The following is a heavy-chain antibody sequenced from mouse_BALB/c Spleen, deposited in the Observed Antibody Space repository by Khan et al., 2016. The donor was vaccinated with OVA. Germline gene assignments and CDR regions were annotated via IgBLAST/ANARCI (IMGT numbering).Heavy chain of an antibody. CDR2: ISPGSGDT. CDR1: GYTFTDYY. V-gene: IGHV1-77*01. D-gene: IGHD1-2*01. CDR3: ARRNYFGYTFAY. J-gene: IGHJ3*01. Sequence: QVQLQQSGAELARPGASVKLSCKASGYTFTDYYINWVKLRTGQGLEWIGEISPGSGDTYYNERLKGKATLTADKSTSTAYMQLSSLASEASAVYFCARRNYFGYTFAYWGQGTLVTVSA.